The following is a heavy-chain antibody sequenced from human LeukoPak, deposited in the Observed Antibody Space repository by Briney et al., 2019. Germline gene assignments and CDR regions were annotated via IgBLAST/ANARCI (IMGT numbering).Heavy chain of an antibody. V-gene: IGHV3-23*01. CDR2: ISGSGGST. CDR1: GFTFNSCA. CDR3: AYSRILAAAATG. D-gene: IGHD6-13*01. J-gene: IGHJ4*02. Sequence: PGGSLRLSCAASGFTFNSCALSWVRQAPGKGLEWVSAISGSGGSTYYADSVKGRFTISRDNSKNTLYLQMNSLRAEDTAVYYCAYSRILAAAATGWGQGTLVTVSS.